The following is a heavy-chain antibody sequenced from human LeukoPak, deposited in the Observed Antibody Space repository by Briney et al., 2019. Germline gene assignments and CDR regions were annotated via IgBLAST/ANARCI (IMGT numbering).Heavy chain of an antibody. Sequence: AGGSLRLSCAASGFTFSSYWMSWVRQAPGKGLEWVANIKQDGSEKYYVDSVKGRFTISRDNAKNSLYLQMDNLRAADTAVYYCARNYSPFDYWGQGTLVTVSS. CDR1: GFTFSSYW. CDR3: ARNYSPFDY. CDR2: IKQDGSEK. V-gene: IGHV3-7*01. J-gene: IGHJ4*02. D-gene: IGHD3-10*01.